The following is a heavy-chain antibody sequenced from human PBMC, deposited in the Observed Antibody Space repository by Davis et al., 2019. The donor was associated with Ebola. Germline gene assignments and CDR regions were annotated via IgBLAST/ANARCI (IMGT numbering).Heavy chain of an antibody. CDR1: EFTFTTYV. V-gene: IGHV3-30-3*01. CDR3: ARGKGRSSCDY. CDR2: ISHDGSNR. J-gene: IGHJ4*02. D-gene: IGHD6-6*01. Sequence: GESLKISCAASEFTFTTYVMHWVRQAPGKGLEWVAVISHDGSNRYYADSVKGRFTISRDNAKNSLYLQMNSLRAEDTAVYYCARGKGRSSCDYWGQGTLVTVSS.